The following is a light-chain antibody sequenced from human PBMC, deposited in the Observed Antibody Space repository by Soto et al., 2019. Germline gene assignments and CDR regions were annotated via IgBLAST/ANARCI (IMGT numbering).Light chain of an antibody. J-gene: IGLJ2*01. Sequence: QSVLTQPPSVSGGPGQKVTISCTGSSSNIGAGYDVHWYQQLPGTAPKLLIYGNNNRPSGVPDRFSGSKSGASASLAITGLQAEDDADYYCQSYDSSLSGHVIFGGGTKLTVL. CDR1: SSNIGAGYD. CDR2: GNN. V-gene: IGLV1-40*01. CDR3: QSYDSSLSGHVI.